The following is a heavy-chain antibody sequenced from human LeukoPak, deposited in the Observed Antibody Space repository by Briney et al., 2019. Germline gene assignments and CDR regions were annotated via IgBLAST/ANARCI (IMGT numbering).Heavy chain of an antibody. V-gene: IGHV3-7*01. J-gene: IGHJ5*02. CDR2: IKQDGSEK. D-gene: IGHD6-13*01. CDR3: ASRGSSSRFNWFDP. CDR1: EFTFSTYW. Sequence: GGSLRLSCAASEFTFSTYWMSWVRQAPGKGLEWVANIKQDGSEKYYVDSVKGRFTISRDNAKNSLYLQMNSLRVEDTAVYYCASRGSSSRFNWFDPWGQGTLVTVSS.